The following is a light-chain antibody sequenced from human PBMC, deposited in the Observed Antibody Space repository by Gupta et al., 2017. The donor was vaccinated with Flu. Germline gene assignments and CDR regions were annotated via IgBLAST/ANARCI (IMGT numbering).Light chain of an antibody. CDR3: QQSYSTPYT. Sequence: DIHMTQSPSSLSASVGDRVTITCRASQSISSYLNWYQQKPGKAPKLLIYAASSLQSGVPARFSGSGSGTEFTLTISSLQPEDFETYYCQQSYSTPYTFGQGTKLEIK. CDR1: QSISSY. CDR2: AAS. J-gene: IGKJ2*01. V-gene: IGKV1-39*01.